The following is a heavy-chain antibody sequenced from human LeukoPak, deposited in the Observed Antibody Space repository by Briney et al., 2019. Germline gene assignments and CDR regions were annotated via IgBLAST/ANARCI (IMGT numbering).Heavy chain of an antibody. J-gene: IGHJ3*01. D-gene: IGHD2-2*03. CDR1: GVTFSSYA. V-gene: IGHV3-30*04. Sequence: PGGSLRLSCAASGVTFSSYAMHWVRQAPGKGLEWVAVISDDGSNKYYADSVKGRFTISRDNSKNTLYLQMNSLRAEDTAVYYCARVDDLDAFAVWGQGTMVIVSS. CDR2: ISDDGSNK. CDR3: ARVDDLDAFAV.